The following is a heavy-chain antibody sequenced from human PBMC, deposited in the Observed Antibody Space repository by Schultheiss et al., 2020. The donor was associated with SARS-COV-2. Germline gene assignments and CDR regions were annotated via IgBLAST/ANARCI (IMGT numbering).Heavy chain of an antibody. V-gene: IGHV4-39*02. Sequence: SQTLSLTCTVSGGSISSSSYYWGWIRQPPGKGLEWIGEINHSGSTYYNPSLKSRVTISVDTSKNQFSLKLSSVTAADTAVYYCARDKGDWNYDAYYYGMDVWGQGTTVTVSS. J-gene: IGHJ6*02. D-gene: IGHD1-7*01. CDR3: ARDKGDWNYDAYYYGMDV. CDR2: INHSGST. CDR1: GGSISSSSYY.